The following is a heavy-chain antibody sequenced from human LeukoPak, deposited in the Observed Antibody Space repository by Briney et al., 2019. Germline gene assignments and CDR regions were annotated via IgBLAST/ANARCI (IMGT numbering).Heavy chain of an antibody. Sequence: SETLSLTCTVSGGSISSYYWSWIRQPPGKGLEWIGYIYYSGSTNYNPSLKSRVTISVDTSKNQFSLKLSSVTAADTAVYYCARGVVLLWFGESVPAFDYWGQGTLVTVSS. CDR2: IYYSGST. V-gene: IGHV4-59*01. J-gene: IGHJ4*02. D-gene: IGHD3-10*01. CDR3: ARGVVLLWFGESVPAFDY. CDR1: GGSISSYY.